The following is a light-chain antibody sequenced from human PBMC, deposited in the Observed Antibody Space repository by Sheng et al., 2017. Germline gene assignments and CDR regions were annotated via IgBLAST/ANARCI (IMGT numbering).Light chain of an antibody. CDR2: AAS. V-gene: IGKV1-39*01. CDR3: QSSTPPLFT. Sequence: DIQMTQSPSSLSASVGDSVTISCRASQTIANYLNWYQHRPGKAPRLLIYAASSLHTGVPSRFSGGGSGTDFTLTIKNLQAEDFATYYCQSSTPPLFTFGPGTKVNVK. CDR1: QTIANY. J-gene: IGKJ3*01.